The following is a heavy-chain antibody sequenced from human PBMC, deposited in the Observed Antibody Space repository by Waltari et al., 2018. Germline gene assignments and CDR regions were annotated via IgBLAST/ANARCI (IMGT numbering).Heavy chain of an antibody. Sequence: EVQLAETGGGLIQPGGSLRLSCAASGLSVNDNYMTWVRQAPGKGLQWGSLIYSGGVTYYADFVQGRFTISRDKYKNTLYLQMNSLRAEDSAVYYCARGTSQLFYGLDIWGQGTTVTVSS. V-gene: IGHV3-53*02. D-gene: IGHD1-1*01. CDR3: ARGTSQLFYGLDI. CDR2: IYSGGVT. J-gene: IGHJ6*02. CDR1: GLSVNDNY.